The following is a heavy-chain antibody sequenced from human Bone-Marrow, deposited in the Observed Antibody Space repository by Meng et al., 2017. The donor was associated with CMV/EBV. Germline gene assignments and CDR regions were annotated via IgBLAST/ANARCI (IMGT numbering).Heavy chain of an antibody. CDR3: AKDSGLAYCGGDCYSALDY. Sequence: GESLKISCAASGFTFSSYAMSWVRQAPGKGLEWVSLISWDGGSTYYADSVKGRFTISRDNSKNSLYLQMNSLRTEDTALYYCAKDSGLAYCGGDCYSALDYWGQGTLVTVSS. CDR1: GFTFSSYA. CDR2: ISWDGGST. D-gene: IGHD2-21*01. V-gene: IGHV3-43*02. J-gene: IGHJ4*02.